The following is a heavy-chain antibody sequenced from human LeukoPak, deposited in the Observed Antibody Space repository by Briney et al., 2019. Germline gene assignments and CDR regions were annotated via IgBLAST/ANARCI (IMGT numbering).Heavy chain of an antibody. D-gene: IGHD6-13*01. CDR2: INPNNGGT. J-gene: IGHJ4*02. CDR3: ARGSSSWYSDY. V-gene: IGHV1-2*02. CDR1: GYTFTTYY. Sequence: ASVKVSCKASGYTFTTYYMHWVRQAPGQGLEWIGWINPNNGGTTYAQKFQGRVTMTRDTSISTTYMELSRLTSDDTAVYYCARGSSSWYSDYWGQGTLVTVSS.